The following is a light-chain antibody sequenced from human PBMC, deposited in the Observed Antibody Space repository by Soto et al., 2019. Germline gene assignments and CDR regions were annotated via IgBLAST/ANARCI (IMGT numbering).Light chain of an antibody. CDR2: DVS. Sequence: DIQMTQSPSTLTASVGDRVTITCRASQSLSSWLAWYQQKPGKAPQLLIYDVSSLASGVPSRFSGSGSGTEFTLTISSLQPDDFATYYCQHYYSSSYTFGQGTKLEIK. CDR3: QHYYSSSYT. CDR1: QSLSSW. J-gene: IGKJ2*01. V-gene: IGKV1-5*01.